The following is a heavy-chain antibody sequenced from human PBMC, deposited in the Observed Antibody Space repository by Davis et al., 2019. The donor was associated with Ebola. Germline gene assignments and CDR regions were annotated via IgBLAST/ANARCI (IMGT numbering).Heavy chain of an antibody. Sequence: GESLKISCTGSGYGFADYWIAWVRQPPGKGLEWMGIIYAGDSDTRYSPSFEGQVTISVDRSITTAYLQWRSLRASDTAIYYCARQESLYGSSDYWGQGTLVTVSS. CDR3: ARQESLYGSSDY. V-gene: IGHV5-51*01. J-gene: IGHJ4*02. CDR2: IYAGDSDT. CDR1: GYGFADYW. D-gene: IGHD3-22*01.